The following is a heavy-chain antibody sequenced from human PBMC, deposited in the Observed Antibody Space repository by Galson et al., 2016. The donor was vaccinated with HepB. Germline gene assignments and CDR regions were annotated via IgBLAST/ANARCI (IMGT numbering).Heavy chain of an antibody. Sequence: SLRLSCAVSGFSFSAFGMHWVRQAPGKGLEWLAFISDDGTLKYYGNSVKDRLSISRENSKNTLNLQINSLTVEDTAVYFCARTVTSYGIDFWGQGTLVTVS. J-gene: IGHJ4*02. V-gene: IGHV3-30*03. CDR3: ARTVTSYGIDF. D-gene: IGHD4-17*01. CDR1: GFSFSAFG. CDR2: ISDDGTLK.